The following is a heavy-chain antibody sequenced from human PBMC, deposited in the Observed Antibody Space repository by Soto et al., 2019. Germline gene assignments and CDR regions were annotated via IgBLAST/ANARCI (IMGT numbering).Heavy chain of an antibody. D-gene: IGHD3-16*02. CDR3: AKEGPYDYIWGSYRPRDYFDY. CDR1: GFTFSSYA. V-gene: IGHV3-23*01. Sequence: GGSLRLSCAASGFTFSSYAMSWVRQAPGKGLEWVSAISGSGGSTYYADSVKGRFTISRDNSKNTLYLQMNSLRAEDTAVYYCAKEGPYDYIWGSYRPRDYFDYWGQGSLVTVSS. CDR2: ISGSGGST. J-gene: IGHJ4*02.